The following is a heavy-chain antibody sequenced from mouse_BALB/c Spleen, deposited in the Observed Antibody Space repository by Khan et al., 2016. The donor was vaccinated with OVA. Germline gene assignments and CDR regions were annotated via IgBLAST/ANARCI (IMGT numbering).Heavy chain of an antibody. CDR1: GYTFTSYW. J-gene: IGHJ4*01. CDR2: IGPGSSNA. D-gene: IGHD1-1*01. CDR3: ARENDYGRSGYAMDY. Sequence: DLVKPGASVKLSCKASGYTFTSYWINWIKQRPGQGLEWIGRIGPGSSNAYYNDMFKDKATLTVDTSSNTAYIQLSSLSSEDSAVYFCARENDYGRSGYAMDYWGQGTSVTVSA. V-gene: IGHV1S41*01.